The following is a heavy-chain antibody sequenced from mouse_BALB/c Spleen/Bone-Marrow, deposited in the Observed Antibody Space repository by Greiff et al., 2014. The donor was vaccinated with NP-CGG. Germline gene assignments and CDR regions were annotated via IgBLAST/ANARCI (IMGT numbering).Heavy chain of an antibody. D-gene: IGHD2-1*01. Sequence: QVQLQQSGAELMKPGASVKISRKATGYTFRSHWIERVKQRPGHGLEWIGEILPGSGSTYYNEKFKGKATFTADTSSNTAYMQLSSLTSEDSAVYYCARGGNFLWYFDVWGAGTTVTVSS. V-gene: IGHV1-9*01. J-gene: IGHJ1*01. CDR1: GYTFRSHW. CDR2: ILPGSGST. CDR3: ARGGNFLWYFDV.